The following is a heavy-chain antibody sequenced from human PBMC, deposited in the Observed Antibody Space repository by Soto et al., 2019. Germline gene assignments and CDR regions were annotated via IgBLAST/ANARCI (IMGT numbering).Heavy chain of an antibody. J-gene: IGHJ4*02. CDR3: ARAPLLSAETLHEKDCDD. Sequence: QVQLVQSGAEVKKPGSSLKVSCKASGGTFGNSGVSWVRQAPGQGPEWMGGIIPIFDTTNYAQKFQGRVTISADDSTSYMELSSLRSEDTAVYYCARAPLLSAETLHEKDCDDWGQGTQVTVSS. CDR2: IIPIFDTT. V-gene: IGHV1-69*01. D-gene: IGHD2-15*01. CDR1: GGTFGNSG.